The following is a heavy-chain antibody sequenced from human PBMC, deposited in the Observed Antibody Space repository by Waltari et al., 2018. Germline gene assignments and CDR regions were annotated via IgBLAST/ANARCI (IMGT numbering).Heavy chain of an antibody. J-gene: IGHJ3*02. CDR2: IIPIFGTA. CDR3: ARKRTTVTTADAFDI. D-gene: IGHD4-17*01. CDR1: GGTFSSYA. V-gene: IGHV1-69*01. Sequence: QVQLVQSGAEVKNPGSAVKVSCKASGGTFSSYATSWVRLASGQGLEWMGGIIPIFGTANYAQKFQCRVTITADESTSTAYMELSRLRSEDTAVYYCARKRTTVTTADAFDIWGQGTMVTVSS.